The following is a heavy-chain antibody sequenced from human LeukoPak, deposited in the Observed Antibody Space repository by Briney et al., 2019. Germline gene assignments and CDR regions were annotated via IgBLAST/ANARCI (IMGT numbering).Heavy chain of an antibody. CDR3: ARDRAGSAWYTTFDY. V-gene: IGHV1-18*04. Sequence: ASVKVFCKASGYTFTSYYMHWVRQAPGQGLEWMGWISTYNGNTNYAQKLQGRVTMTTDTSTSTAYMDLRSLRSDDTAVYYCARDRAGSAWYTTFDYWGQGTLVTVSS. D-gene: IGHD6-19*01. J-gene: IGHJ4*02. CDR2: ISTYNGNT. CDR1: GYTFTSYY.